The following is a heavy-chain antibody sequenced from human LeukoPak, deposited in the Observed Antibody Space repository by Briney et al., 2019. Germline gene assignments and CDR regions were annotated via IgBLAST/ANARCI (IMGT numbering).Heavy chain of an antibody. CDR3: ARDLYYGSGGYYFDY. V-gene: IGHV3-66*01. Sequence: GGSLRLSCAASGFTVSSTYMSWVRQAPGKGLEWVSVIYSGGDTYYAGSVRGRFTISRDDSKNTLYLQMNSLRAEDTAVYYCARDLYYGSGGYYFDYWGQGSLVTVSS. J-gene: IGHJ4*02. D-gene: IGHD3-10*01. CDR2: IYSGGDT. CDR1: GFTVSSTY.